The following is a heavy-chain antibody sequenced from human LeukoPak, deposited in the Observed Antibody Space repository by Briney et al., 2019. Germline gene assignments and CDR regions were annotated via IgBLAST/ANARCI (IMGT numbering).Heavy chain of an antibody. CDR3: AKVPSRGIPYYFDY. D-gene: IGHD3-10*01. J-gene: IGHJ4*02. V-gene: IGHV3-23*01. CDR2: IVGSGANT. CDR1: SFTFNNYD. Sequence: VTLSFSASASSFTFNNYDRNRLPQGQGKGLKGVTTIVGSGANTYHADSVKGRFTISRDNPENTVYMQMDSLRVEDTAVYYCAKVPSRGIPYYFDYWGQGTLVTVSS.